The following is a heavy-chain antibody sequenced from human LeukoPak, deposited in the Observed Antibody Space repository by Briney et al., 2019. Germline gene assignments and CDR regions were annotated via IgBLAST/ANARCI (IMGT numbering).Heavy chain of an antibody. J-gene: IGHJ4*02. CDR2: FDPEDGEP. CDR3: ATGLRYFDWLPYDY. V-gene: IGHV1-24*01. D-gene: IGHD3-9*01. Sequence: ASVKVSCKVSGYTLTELSMHWVQQAPGKGLEWMGGFDPEDGEPIYAQKFQGRVTMTEDTSTDTAYMELSSLRSEDTAVYYCATGLRYFDWLPYDYWGQGTLVTVSS. CDR1: GYTLTELS.